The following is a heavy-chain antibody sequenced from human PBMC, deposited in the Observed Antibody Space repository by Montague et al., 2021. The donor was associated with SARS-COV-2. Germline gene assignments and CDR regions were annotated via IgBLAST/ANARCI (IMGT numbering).Heavy chain of an antibody. J-gene: IGHJ5*02. V-gene: IGHV4-39*01. CDR3: ARHMGHVLVSVTGANWFDP. CDR2: FSYNST. D-gene: IGHD5/OR15-5a*01. CDR1: GASISTSTDH. Sequence: SETLSLTCSVSGASISTSTDHWAWIRQSPGKGPEWVGSFSYNSTHYNPSLRSRVTISVDSSKNQFSLKLNSVTAADTAIYYCARHMGHVLVSVTGANWFDPWGQGTLVNVSS.